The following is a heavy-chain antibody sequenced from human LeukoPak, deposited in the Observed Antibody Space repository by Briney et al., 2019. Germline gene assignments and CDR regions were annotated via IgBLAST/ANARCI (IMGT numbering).Heavy chain of an antibody. V-gene: IGHV5-51*01. CDR2: IYPGNSDT. Sequence: GESLKISCKGSGYSFTNFWIGWVRQMPGKGLEWMGIIYPGNSDTRYNPSFQGQVTISADKSISTAYLQWSSPKASDTAMYYCARGNYGSGSYYNVAFDFWGQGTLVTVSS. CDR3: ARGNYGSGSYYNVAFDF. CDR1: GYSFTNFW. D-gene: IGHD3-10*01. J-gene: IGHJ4*02.